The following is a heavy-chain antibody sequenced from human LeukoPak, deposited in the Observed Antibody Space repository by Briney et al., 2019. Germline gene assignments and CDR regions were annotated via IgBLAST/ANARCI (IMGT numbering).Heavy chain of an antibody. CDR3: ARDRARGYFDY. V-gene: IGHV4-39*07. D-gene: IGHD3-10*01. J-gene: IGHJ4*02. CDR1: GGSISSSSYY. Sequence: SETLSLTCTVSGGSISSSSYYWGWIRQPPGKGLEWIGSIYYSGSTYYNPSLKSRVTISVDTSKNQFSLKLSSVTAADTAVYYCARDRARGYFDYWGQGTLVTVSS. CDR2: IYYSGST.